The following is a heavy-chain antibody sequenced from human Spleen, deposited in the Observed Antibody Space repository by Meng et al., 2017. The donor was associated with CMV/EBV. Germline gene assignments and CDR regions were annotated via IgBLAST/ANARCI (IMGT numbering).Heavy chain of an antibody. CDR2: KRCDRNNK. D-gene: IGHD5-12*01. CDR1: GFTLSNYD. Sequence: GGSLRLSCAVSGFTLSNYDKDWVRQAPGKGLEWVALKRCDRNNKHYADSVKGRFTFSREKSKNTVYLRMKSLRVEDTTVYYCAKVGGCGLFGYDLYWGQGTLVTVSS. J-gene: IGHJ4*02. V-gene: IGHV3-30*02. CDR3: AKVGGCGLFGYDLY.